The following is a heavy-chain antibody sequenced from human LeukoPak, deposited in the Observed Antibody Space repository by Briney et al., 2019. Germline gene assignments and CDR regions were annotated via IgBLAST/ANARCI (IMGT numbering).Heavy chain of an antibody. Sequence: GGSLRLSCAASGFTVSNNYMSWVRHTPGKGLEWVSLIYSGGSTYYADSVKGRFTISRDNSKNTLYLQMNSLRAEDTAVYYCASRDKGYYYGMDVWGQGTTVTVSS. J-gene: IGHJ6*02. CDR3: ASRDKGYYYGMDV. CDR1: GFTVSNNY. V-gene: IGHV3-66*01. D-gene: IGHD5-24*01. CDR2: IYSGGST.